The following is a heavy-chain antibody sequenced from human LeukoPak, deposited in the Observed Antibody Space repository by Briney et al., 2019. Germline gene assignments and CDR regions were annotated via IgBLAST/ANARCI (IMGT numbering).Heavy chain of an antibody. D-gene: IGHD5-12*01. J-gene: IGHJ6*02. CDR3: ARDRPRIVATGDYYGMDV. V-gene: IGHV4-39*07. Sequence: SETLSLTCIVSGGSISSISSNNYHWGWIRQPPGKGLEWIGSIYYSGSTYYNPSLKSRVTISVDTSKNQFSLKLSSVTAADTAVYYCARDRPRIVATGDYYGMDVWGQGTTVTVSS. CDR1: GGSISSISSNNYH. CDR2: IYYSGST.